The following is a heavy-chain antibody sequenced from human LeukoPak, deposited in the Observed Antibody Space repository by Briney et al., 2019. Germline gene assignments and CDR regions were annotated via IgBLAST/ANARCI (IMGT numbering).Heavy chain of an antibody. CDR1: GGSISSSSYY. CDR3: ALSDSSGYNRGY. J-gene: IGHJ4*02. D-gene: IGHD3-22*01. Sequence: PSETLSLTCTVSGGSISSSSYYWGWIRQPPGKGLEWIGSIYYSGSTYYNPSLKSRVTISVDTSKNQFSLKLSSVTAADTAVYYCALSDSSGYNRGYWGRGTLVTVSS. CDR2: IYYSGST. V-gene: IGHV4-39*01.